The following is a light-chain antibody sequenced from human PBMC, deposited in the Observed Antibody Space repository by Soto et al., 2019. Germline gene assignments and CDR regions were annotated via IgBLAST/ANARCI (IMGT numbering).Light chain of an antibody. J-gene: IGLJ1*01. CDR3: SSYTCSSTYV. CDR1: SSYVGGYNY. Sequence: SVLTQPASVSGSPGQSITISCTGTSSYVGGYNYVSWYQQHPGKAPKLMISEVSNLPSGVSNRFSGSKSGNTASLTISGRQDEDEADYYCSSYTCSSTYVFGTGTKATVL. CDR2: EVS. V-gene: IGLV2-14*01.